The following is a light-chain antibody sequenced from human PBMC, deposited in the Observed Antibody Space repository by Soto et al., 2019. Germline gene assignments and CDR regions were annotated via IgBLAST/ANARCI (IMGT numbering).Light chain of an antibody. Sequence: QSVLTQPASVSGSPGQSITISCSGTSSDIGAYDYVSWYQQHPGRAPKLIIYEVSHRFPGSTSVNSASLTISGLQADDEADYYCCLYIGATTYVFGTGTKVTVL. CDR3: CLYIGATTYV. CDR1: SSDIGAYDY. CDR2: EV. J-gene: IGLJ1*01. V-gene: IGLV2-14*03.